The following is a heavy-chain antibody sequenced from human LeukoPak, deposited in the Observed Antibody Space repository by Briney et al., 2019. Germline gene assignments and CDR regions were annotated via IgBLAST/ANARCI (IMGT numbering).Heavy chain of an antibody. D-gene: IGHD6-19*01. CDR1: GFAPSKDW. Sequence: GVSLRLSCVASGFAPSKDWMHWVRQVPGEGLEWVSRISTDGRTTGYADSVKRRFTISRDNAKNTLFLEMNNLKVEDTAVYYCASFGQQWLESYWGLGTLVTVSS. V-gene: IGHV3-74*01. J-gene: IGHJ4*02. CDR2: ISTDGRTT. CDR3: ASFGQQWLESY.